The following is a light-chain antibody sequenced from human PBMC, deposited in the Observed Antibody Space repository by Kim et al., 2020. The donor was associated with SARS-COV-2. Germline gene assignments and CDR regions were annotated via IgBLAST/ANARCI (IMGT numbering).Light chain of an antibody. Sequence: LFPGERASLSCRASQSVSNNYLAWYQQKPGQAPRLLIYDASSRATGIPDRFSGSGSGTDFTLTISRLEPEDFAVYFCQQYDTSPRFGGGTKVDIK. V-gene: IGKV3-20*01. CDR2: DAS. J-gene: IGKJ4*01. CDR3: QQYDTSPR. CDR1: QSVSNNY.